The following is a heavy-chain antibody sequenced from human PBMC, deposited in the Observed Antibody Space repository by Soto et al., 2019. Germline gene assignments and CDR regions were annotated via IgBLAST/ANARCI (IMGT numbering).Heavy chain of an antibody. CDR2: IKRKIDGETT. J-gene: IGHJ6*02. Sequence: EVQLVEPGGGLVKPGGSLRLSCVASGFSITNAWMNWVRQAPGKGLEWVGRIKRKIDGETTDYAAPVKGRFTISRDDSKNMLYLQMNSLKADDTALYYCTTGSVEGVWGQGTTVTVSS. V-gene: IGHV3-15*07. CDR3: TTGSVEGV. CDR1: GFSITNAW. D-gene: IGHD2-15*01.